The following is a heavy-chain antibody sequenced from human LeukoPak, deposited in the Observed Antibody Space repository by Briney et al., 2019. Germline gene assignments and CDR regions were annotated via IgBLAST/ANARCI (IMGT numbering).Heavy chain of an antibody. Sequence: PSQTLSLTCGISGDSFSTNGVAWNWIRQSPSRGLEWLGRTYYRSKWYNDYAVSVKSRITINPDTSRNQFSLQLNSVTPEDTAVYYCARGRSSAFDTWGQGTVVTVSS. V-gene: IGHV6-1*01. CDR3: ARGRSSAFDT. CDR2: TYYRSKWYN. J-gene: IGHJ3*02. CDR1: GDSFSTNGVA.